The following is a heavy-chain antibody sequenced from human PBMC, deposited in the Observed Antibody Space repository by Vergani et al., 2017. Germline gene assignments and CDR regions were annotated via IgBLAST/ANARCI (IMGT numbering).Heavy chain of an antibody. CDR2: ISSSSSYI. CDR1: GFTFSSYI. CDR3: ARAVGYYYDSSGSY. V-gene: IGHV3-21*01. J-gene: IGHJ4*02. D-gene: IGHD3-22*01. Sequence: EVQLVESGGGLVKPGGSLRLSCAASGFTFSSYIMNWVRQAPGKGLEWASSISSSSSYIYYADSVKGRFTISRDNAKNSLYLQMNSLRAEDTAVYYCARAVGYYYDSSGSYWGQGTLVTVSS.